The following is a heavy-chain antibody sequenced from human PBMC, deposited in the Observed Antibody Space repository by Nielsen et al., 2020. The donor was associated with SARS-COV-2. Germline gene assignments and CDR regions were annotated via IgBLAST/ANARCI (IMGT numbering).Heavy chain of an antibody. Sequence: GESLKISCKGSGYSFTSYWIGRVRQMPGKGLEWMGIIYPGDSDTRYSLSFQGQVTISAYKPISTAYLQWSSVKASDTAMYYCARFGGDCSGGSCYAEWFDPWGQGTLVTVSS. J-gene: IGHJ5*02. V-gene: IGHV5-51*04. CDR2: IYPGDSDT. CDR3: ARFGGDCSGGSCYAEWFDP. D-gene: IGHD2-15*01. CDR1: GYSFTSYW.